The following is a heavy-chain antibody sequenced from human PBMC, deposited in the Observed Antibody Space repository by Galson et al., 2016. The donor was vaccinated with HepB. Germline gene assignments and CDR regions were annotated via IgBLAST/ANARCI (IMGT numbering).Heavy chain of an antibody. V-gene: IGHV1-46*01. CDR2: INPSGGTA. CDR1: GYTFTTYY. Sequence: SVKVSCKASGYTFTTYYIHWVRQAPGQGLEWMGIINPSGGTASHALKFQGGVTMIRDTSTSTVYMELSSLTSEDTAVYYCAREGSAGAIVPGDFWGQGTLVTVSS. J-gene: IGHJ4*02. CDR3: AREGSAGAIVPGDF. D-gene: IGHD2-2*01.